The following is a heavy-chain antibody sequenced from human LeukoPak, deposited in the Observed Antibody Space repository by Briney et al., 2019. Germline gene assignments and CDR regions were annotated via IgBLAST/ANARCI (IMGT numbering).Heavy chain of an antibody. CDR1: GGSFSGYY. J-gene: IGHJ4*02. CDR3: ARGLDILTGYFLDY. Sequence: SETLSLTCAVYGGSFSGYYWSWIRQPPGKGLEWIGYIYYSGSTYYNPSLKSRVTISLDTSKNQFSLKLSSVTAADTAVYYCARGLDILTGYFLDYWGQGALVTVSS. CDR2: IYYSGST. V-gene: IGHV4-34*01. D-gene: IGHD3-9*01.